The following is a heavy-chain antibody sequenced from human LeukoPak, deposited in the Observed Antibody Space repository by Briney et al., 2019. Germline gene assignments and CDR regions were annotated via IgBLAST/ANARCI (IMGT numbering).Heavy chain of an antibody. V-gene: IGHV4-59*01. CDR2: IYYSGST. CDR1: GGSISSYY. D-gene: IGHD2-21*02. Sequence: SETLSLTCTVSGGSISSYYWSWIRQPPGKGLEWIGYIYYSGSTNYNPSLKSRVTISVDTSKNQFSLELSSVTAADTAVYYCARVSCGGDCYPDYWGQGTLVTVSS. J-gene: IGHJ4*02. CDR3: ARVSCGGDCYPDY.